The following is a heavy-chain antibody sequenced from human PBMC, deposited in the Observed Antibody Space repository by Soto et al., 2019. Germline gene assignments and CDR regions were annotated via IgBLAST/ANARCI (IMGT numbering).Heavy chain of an antibody. CDR1: GGSISSHYWT. CDR3: ARYATTIFGVVTLPGGWFDP. Sequence: SETLSLTCTVSGGSISSHYWTWIWIRQLPGRGLEWIGYIYYSGSTYYNPSLKSRVTISVDTSKNQFSLKLSSVTAADTAVYYCARYATTIFGVVTLPGGWFDPWGQGTLVTVSS. J-gene: IGHJ5*02. V-gene: IGHV4-30-4*08. CDR2: IYYSGST. D-gene: IGHD3-3*01.